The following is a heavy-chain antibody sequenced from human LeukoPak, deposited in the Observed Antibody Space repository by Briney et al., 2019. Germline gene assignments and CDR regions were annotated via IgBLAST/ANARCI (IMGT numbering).Heavy chain of an antibody. CDR3: ARGHVPGLVRHWAY. CDR1: GFTFSRHW. D-gene: IGHD6-19*01. J-gene: IGHJ4*02. V-gene: IGHV3-74*01. CDR2: IISDGSST. Sequence: PGGSLRLSCAASGFTFSRHWMHWVRQAPGKGLVWVSRIISDGSSTSYADSVKGRFTISRDNAKNTLYLQMNSLRAEATAVYYCARGHVPGLVRHWAYWGQGILVTVSS.